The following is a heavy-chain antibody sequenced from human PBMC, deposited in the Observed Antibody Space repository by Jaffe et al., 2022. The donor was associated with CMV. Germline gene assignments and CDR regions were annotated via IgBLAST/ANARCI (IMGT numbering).Heavy chain of an antibody. D-gene: IGHD2-2*01. CDR3: AREGALTAVSLDY. Sequence: QVQLQESGPGLVKPSETLSLTCTVSGDSMKSSYWTWIRQPPGKGLELIGYIFDNKSPSYNPSLGSRVTISIDTSKNQFSLKLTSVTPADTAVYYCAREGALTAVSLDYWGQGTLVTVSS. CDR1: GDSMKSSY. J-gene: IGHJ4*02. V-gene: IGHV4-59*01. CDR2: IFDNKSP.